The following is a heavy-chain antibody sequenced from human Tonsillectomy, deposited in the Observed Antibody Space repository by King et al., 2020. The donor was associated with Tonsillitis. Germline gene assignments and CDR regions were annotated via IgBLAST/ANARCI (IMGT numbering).Heavy chain of an antibody. Sequence: QLVESGGGLVKPGGSLRLSCAASGFTFSDYYMSWIRQAPGKGLEWVSYISSSVITLYYADSVQGRFTISRDNAKNSLYLQMNSLRAEDTAVYYCAREESRTIFGSHTSAFDYWGQGTLVTVSS. V-gene: IGHV3-11*01. CDR1: GFTFSDYY. CDR3: AREESRTIFGSHTSAFDY. CDR2: ISSSVITL. J-gene: IGHJ4*02. D-gene: IGHD3-3*01.